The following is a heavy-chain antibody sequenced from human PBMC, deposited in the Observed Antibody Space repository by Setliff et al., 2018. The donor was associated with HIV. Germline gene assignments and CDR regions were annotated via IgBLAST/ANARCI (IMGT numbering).Heavy chain of an antibody. V-gene: IGHV4-59*08. CDR3: ARRRPPASGAYSQYYMDV. CDR1: GGFISSYY. D-gene: IGHD1-26*01. Sequence: ASETLSLTCSISGGFISSYYWTWIRQAPGKGLEWIGHVYYTGSTNYNPSVKSRVTISVDTSKNQFSLKLSSVTAADTAVYYCARRRPPASGAYSQYYMDVWGKGTTVTVSS. J-gene: IGHJ6*03. CDR2: VYYTGST.